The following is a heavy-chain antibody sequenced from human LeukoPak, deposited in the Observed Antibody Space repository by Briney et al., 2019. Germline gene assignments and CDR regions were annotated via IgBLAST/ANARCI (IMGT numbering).Heavy chain of an antibody. J-gene: IGHJ4*02. CDR1: GGSSSISSYY. CDR3: ARESGSYSPFDY. Sequence: SETLSLTCTVSGGSSSISSYYWSWIRQPAGKGLEWIGRIYTSGSTNYNPSLKSRVTMSVDTSKYQFSLKLSSVTAADTAVYYCARESGSYSPFDYWGQGTLVTVSS. V-gene: IGHV4-4*07. CDR2: IYTSGST. D-gene: IGHD1-26*01.